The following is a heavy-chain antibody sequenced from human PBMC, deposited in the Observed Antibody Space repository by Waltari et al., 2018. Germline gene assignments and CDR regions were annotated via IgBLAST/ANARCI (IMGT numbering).Heavy chain of an antibody. CDR3: AREGYSXSWYGXDP. J-gene: IGHJ5*02. V-gene: IGHV4-4*02. CDR2: IYHSGST. CDR1: GGSXSSSNW. Sequence: QVQLQESGPGLXKPSGTXSLTCAVSGGSXSSSNWWSWVRQPPGKGLGWIGEIYHSGSTNYNPSXKSRVTISVDKSKNQFSLKLSSVTAADTAVYXXAREGYSXSWYGXDPWGQGTLVXXSS. D-gene: IGHD6-13*01.